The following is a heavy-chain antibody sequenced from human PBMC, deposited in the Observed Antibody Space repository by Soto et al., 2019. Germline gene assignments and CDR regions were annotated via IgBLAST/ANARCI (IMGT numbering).Heavy chain of an antibody. CDR3: AREGIAESGPNYYDF. CDR2: ISYDGSTK. J-gene: IGHJ4*02. Sequence: QVQLVESGGGVVQPGRSLTIFCTASGFTFKHNAMHWIRQAPAKGLEWVADISYDGSTKNYADSVKGRFTISRDNSKNTLSLQMSALKCEDTATYYCAREGIAESGPNYYDFWGQGTLVAVSS. CDR1: GFTFKHNA. D-gene: IGHD6-13*01. V-gene: IGHV3-30-3*01.